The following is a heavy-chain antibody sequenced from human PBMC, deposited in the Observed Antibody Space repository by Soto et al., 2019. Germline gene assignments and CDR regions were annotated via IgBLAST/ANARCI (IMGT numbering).Heavy chain of an antibody. CDR2: ISGSGGST. J-gene: IGHJ4*02. CDR3: ARATYYDSSGSVAFDY. D-gene: IGHD3-22*01. V-gene: IGHV3-23*01. Sequence: EVQLLESGGGLVQPGGSLRLSCAASGFTFSSYAMSWVRQAPGKGLEWVSAISGSGGSTYYADSVKGRFTISRDNSKNTLYLQMNSLRAGDTAVYYCARATYYDSSGSVAFDYWGQGTLVTVSS. CDR1: GFTFSSYA.